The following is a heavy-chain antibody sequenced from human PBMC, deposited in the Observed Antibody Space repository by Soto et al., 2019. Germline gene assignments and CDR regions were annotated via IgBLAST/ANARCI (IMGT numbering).Heavy chain of an antibody. CDR2: IYYSGST. D-gene: IGHD2-2*01. V-gene: IGHV4-39*01. Sequence: SETLSLTCTVSGGSISSSSYYWGWIRQPPGKGLEWIGSIYYSGSTYYNPSLKSRVTISVDTSKNQFSLKLSSVTAADTAVYYCARQPEIVVVPAAMYYYYYYMDVWGKGTTVTVSS. J-gene: IGHJ6*03. CDR1: GGSISSSSYY. CDR3: ARQPEIVVVPAAMYYYYYYMDV.